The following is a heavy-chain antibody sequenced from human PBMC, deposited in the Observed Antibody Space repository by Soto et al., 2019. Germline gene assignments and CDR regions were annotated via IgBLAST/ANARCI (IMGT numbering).Heavy chain of an antibody. V-gene: IGHV3-30*18. D-gene: IGHD2-15*01. Sequence: GGSLRLSCAASGFTFSSYGMHWVRQAPGKGLEWVAVISYDGSNKYYADSVKGRFTISRDNSKNTLYLQMNSLRAEDTAVYYCAKEERAGGYCSGGSCYEVWGNFDYWGQGTLVTVSS. CDR1: GFTFSSYG. J-gene: IGHJ4*02. CDR2: ISYDGSNK. CDR3: AKEERAGGYCSGGSCYEVWGNFDY.